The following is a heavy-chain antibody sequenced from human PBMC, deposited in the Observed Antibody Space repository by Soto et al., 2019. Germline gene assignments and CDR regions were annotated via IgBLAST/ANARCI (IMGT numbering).Heavy chain of an antibody. V-gene: IGHV4-59*01. Sequence: SETLSFTCTVSGGSISSNYWTCIRQPPGKGLEWIGYVYNSGSTNYNPSLKSRVTISEDTSKSQFSLKVNSMTAADTAVYYCARYRREAVAGYTLDNWGQGILVTVS. CDR3: ARYRREAVAGYTLDN. CDR2: VYNSGST. D-gene: IGHD6-13*01. J-gene: IGHJ4*02. CDR1: GGSISSNY.